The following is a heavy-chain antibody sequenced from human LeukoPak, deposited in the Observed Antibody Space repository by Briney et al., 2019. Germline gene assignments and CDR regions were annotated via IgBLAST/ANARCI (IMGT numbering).Heavy chain of an antibody. CDR3: ARHSPNRDCDS. CDR2: IYYTGST. J-gene: IGHJ4*02. D-gene: IGHD1-14*01. Sequence: SETLSLTCTVSGGSISSYYWSWIRQPPGKGLEWIGYIYYTGSTNYNPSLKSRVTISVDTSTSQFSLKLSSVTAADTAVYYCARHSPNRDCDSWGQGTLVTVSS. CDR1: GGSISSYY. V-gene: IGHV4-59*08.